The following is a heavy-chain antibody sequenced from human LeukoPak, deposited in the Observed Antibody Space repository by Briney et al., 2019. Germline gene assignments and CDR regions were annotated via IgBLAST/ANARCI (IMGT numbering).Heavy chain of an antibody. D-gene: IGHD6-13*01. CDR1: GGSISSSSYY. CDR2: IYYSGST. J-gene: IGHJ5*02. Sequence: SETLSLTCTVSGGSISSSSYYWGWIRQPPGKGLEWIGSIYYSGSTYYNPSLKSRVTISVDTSKNQFSLKLGPVTAADTAVYYCARPGTAAVPSGWFDPWGQGTLVTVSS. CDR3: ARPGTAAVPSGWFDP. V-gene: IGHV4-39*01.